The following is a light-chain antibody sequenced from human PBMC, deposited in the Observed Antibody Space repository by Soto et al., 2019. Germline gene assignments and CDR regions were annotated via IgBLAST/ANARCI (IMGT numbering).Light chain of an antibody. Sequence: AILFTQSPSSLSASVEDRVTVTFRASQGIDSSFASYQQKPGQAPKLLFYAASSLQSAVPSMSSGSGSGTDFTLTDSSLHPYEFAAYCCQPLHDYPIPFGQVTRLEIK. CDR1: QGIDSS. V-gene: IGKV1-13*01. J-gene: IGKJ5*01. CDR2: AAS. CDR3: QPLHDYPIP.